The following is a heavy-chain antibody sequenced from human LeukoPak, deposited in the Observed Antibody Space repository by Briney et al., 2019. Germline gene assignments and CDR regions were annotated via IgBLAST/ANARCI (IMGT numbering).Heavy chain of an antibody. Sequence: GGSLRLSCAASGFTFSSYGMHWVRQAPGKGLEWVAVISYDGSNKYYADSVKGRFTISRDNSKNTLYLQMNSLRAEDTAVYYCAKDLPLRYSYGYGLFDYWGQGTLVTVSS. D-gene: IGHD5-18*01. CDR2: ISYDGSNK. V-gene: IGHV3-30*18. CDR1: GFTFSSYG. CDR3: AKDLPLRYSYGYGLFDY. J-gene: IGHJ4*02.